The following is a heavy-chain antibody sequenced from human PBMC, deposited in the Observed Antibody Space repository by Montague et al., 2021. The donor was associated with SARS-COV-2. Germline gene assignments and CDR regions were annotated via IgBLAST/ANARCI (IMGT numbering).Heavy chain of an antibody. J-gene: IGHJ4*02. CDR3: AHTNATGAWPIDY. V-gene: IGHV2-5*02. D-gene: IGHD1-14*01. Sequence: PALVKPTQTLTLTCAFSGFSLSSTGVGVGWLRQPPGKSLEWLTLIYWDDDKRYNPSLSSRLAITKDTSKNQAVLTLTNLNAEDTATYYCAHTNATGAWPIDYWGQGTLVTVSS. CDR2: IYWDDDK. CDR1: GFSLSSTGVG.